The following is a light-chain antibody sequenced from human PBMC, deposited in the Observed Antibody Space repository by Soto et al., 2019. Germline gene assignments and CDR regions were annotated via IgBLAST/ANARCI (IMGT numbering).Light chain of an antibody. J-gene: IGKJ1*01. Sequence: DIQMTQSPSTLSSSVGDRVTITCRASQSISTGLAWYQQKPGKAPNLLIYDASTLESGVPSRFSGSGSGTEFTLTISSLQPDDFATYYCQHYSTVWAFDQGTKVDIK. CDR3: QHYSTVWA. V-gene: IGKV1-5*01. CDR1: QSISTG. CDR2: DAS.